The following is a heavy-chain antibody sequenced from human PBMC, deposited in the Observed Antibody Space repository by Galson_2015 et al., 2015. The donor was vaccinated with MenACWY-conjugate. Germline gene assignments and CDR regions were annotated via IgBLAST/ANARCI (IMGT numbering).Heavy chain of an antibody. D-gene: IGHD3-10*01. CDR1: GGSISSYY. CDR3: ARVSGYGSGSYNDY. J-gene: IGHJ4*02. Sequence: SETLSLTCTVSGGSISSYYWSWIRQPPGKGLEWIGYIYYSGSTNYNPSLKSRVTISVDTSKNQFSLKLSSVTAADTAVYYCARVSGYGSGSYNDYWGQGTLVTVSS. CDR2: IYYSGST. V-gene: IGHV4-59*01.